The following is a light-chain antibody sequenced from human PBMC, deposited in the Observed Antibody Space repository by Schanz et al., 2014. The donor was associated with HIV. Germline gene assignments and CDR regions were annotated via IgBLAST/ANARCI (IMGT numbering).Light chain of an antibody. CDR2: DVS. V-gene: IGLV2-14*03. Sequence: QSALTQPASVSGSPGQSITISCTGTSSDVGGYNYVSWYQQHPNKAPKLIIYDVSNRPSGVSNRFSGSKSGNTASLAIFGLQAEDEADYYCSSYTTNGTWLFGGGTKLTVL. CDR1: SSDVGGYNY. CDR3: SSYTTNGTWL. J-gene: IGLJ3*02.